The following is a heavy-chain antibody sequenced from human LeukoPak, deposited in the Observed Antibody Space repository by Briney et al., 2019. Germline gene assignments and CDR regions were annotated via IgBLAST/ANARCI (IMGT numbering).Heavy chain of an antibody. CDR2: IYSSGST. Sequence: SETLSLTCTVSGGSIRGYFWSWIRQPPGKGLEWIGHIYSSGSTTYTPSLQGRVTISLDTSKNQFSLKLSSVTAADTAVYYCARHYDSGSYPLDFWGRGTLVTVSS. D-gene: IGHD3-10*01. CDR1: GGSIRGYF. J-gene: IGHJ4*02. V-gene: IGHV4-59*08. CDR3: ARHYDSGSYPLDF.